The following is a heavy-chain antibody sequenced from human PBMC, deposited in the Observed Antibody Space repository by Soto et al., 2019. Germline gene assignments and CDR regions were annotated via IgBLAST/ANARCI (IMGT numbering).Heavy chain of an antibody. Sequence: QLQLQESGSGLVGPSQTLSLTCAVSGGSFSSFDYSWGWIRQAPGRGLEWIGSIYQGGRTYYIPSLQRRAPLSLDTSKIECSLKMSSAVAAYTARYDCASEMTIFGVARGCGVDVWGQGTTVTVSS. J-gene: IGHJ6*02. D-gene: IGHD3-3*01. CDR2: IYQGGRT. CDR1: GGSFSSFDYS. CDR3: ASEMTIFGVARGCGVDV. V-gene: IGHV4-30-2*01.